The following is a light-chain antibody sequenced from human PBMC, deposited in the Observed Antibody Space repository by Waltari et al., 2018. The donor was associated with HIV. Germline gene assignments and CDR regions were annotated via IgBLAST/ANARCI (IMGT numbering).Light chain of an antibody. CDR2: DVN. J-gene: IGLJ1*01. V-gene: IGLV2-11*01. CDR1: SSDVGGYNY. Sequence: QSALTQPRSVSGSPGHPVTISCTGTSSDVGGYNYVSWYQQHPGKAPKLMIYDVNKRPSGVPDRFAGSKSGNTASLTISGLQTEDEADYYCYSYAGSYTSVFGTGTTVTVL. CDR3: YSYAGSYTSV.